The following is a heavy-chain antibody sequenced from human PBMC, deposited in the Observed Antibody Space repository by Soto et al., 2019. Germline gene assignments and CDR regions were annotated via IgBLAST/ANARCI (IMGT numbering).Heavy chain of an antibody. CDR3: ARDLTTVTTTY. Sequence: EVQLVESGGGLVQPGGSLRLSCAASGFTFSSYSMNWVRQAPGKGLEWVSYISSSSSTIYYADSVKGRFTISRDNAKNSLYLQTNSLRDEDTAVYYCARDLTTVTTTYWGQGTLVTVSS. V-gene: IGHV3-48*02. D-gene: IGHD4-17*01. CDR1: GFTFSSYS. CDR2: ISSSSSTI. J-gene: IGHJ4*02.